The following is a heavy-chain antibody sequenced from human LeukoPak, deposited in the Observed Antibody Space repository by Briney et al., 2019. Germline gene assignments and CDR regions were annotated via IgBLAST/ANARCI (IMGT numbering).Heavy chain of an antibody. Sequence: PGGSLRLSCAASGFTFDDYGMSWVRQAPGKGLEWVSGINWNGGSTGYADSVKGRFTIPRDNAKNSLYLQMNSLRAEDTALYHCARDLSGLAVAGTGDYWGQGTLVTVSS. V-gene: IGHV3-20*01. CDR1: GFTFDDYG. J-gene: IGHJ4*02. CDR3: ARDLSGLAVAGTGDY. CDR2: INWNGGST. D-gene: IGHD6-19*01.